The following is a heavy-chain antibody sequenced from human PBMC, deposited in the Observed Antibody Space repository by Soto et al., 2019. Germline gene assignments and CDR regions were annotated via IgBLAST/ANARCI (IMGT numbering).Heavy chain of an antibody. CDR2: INNSGST. D-gene: IGHD3-10*01. V-gene: IGHV4-34*01. CDR1: GGSFSGYY. J-gene: IGHJ3*02. CDR3: ARAPRNYGSGSYYRVGSAFDI. Sequence: PSETLSLTCAVYGGSFSGYYWSWIRQPPGKGLEWIGEINNSGSTNYNPSLKSRVTISVDTSKNQFSLKLSSVTAADTAVYYCARAPRNYGSGSYYRVGSAFDIWGQGTMVTVSS.